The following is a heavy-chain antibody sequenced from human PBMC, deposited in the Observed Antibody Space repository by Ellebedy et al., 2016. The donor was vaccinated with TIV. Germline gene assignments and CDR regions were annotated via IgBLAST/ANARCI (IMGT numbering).Heavy chain of an antibody. J-gene: IGHJ5*02. V-gene: IGHV1-24*01. D-gene: IGHD1-14*01. Sequence: ASVKVSCXVSGDILTEISLQWVRKAPGKGFEWMGGFDPEEDEVIYAQNFKGRVSMTRDTSTDTVYLELTSLRSEDTAIYYCARERDSQETGWFGPWGQGTLVTVSS. CDR1: GDILTEIS. CDR2: FDPEEDEV. CDR3: ARERDSQETGWFGP.